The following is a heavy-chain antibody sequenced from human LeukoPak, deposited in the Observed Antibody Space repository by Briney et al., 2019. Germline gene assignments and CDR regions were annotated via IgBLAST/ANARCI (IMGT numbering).Heavy chain of an antibody. CDR1: GYIFTSYG. D-gene: IGHD6-19*01. J-gene: IGHJ6*02. V-gene: IGHV1-18*01. CDR2: ISVYNGNT. CDR3: ARPYSSGNYYGMDV. Sequence: ASVKVSCKASGYIFTSYGINWVRQAPGQGLEWMGWISVYNGNTNYAQKLQDRVTMTTDTSTSTAYMELRSLRSDDTAVYYCARPYSSGNYYGMDVWGQGTTVTVSS.